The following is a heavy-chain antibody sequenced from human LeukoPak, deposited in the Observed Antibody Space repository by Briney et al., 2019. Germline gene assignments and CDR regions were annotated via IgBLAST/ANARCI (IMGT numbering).Heavy chain of an antibody. D-gene: IGHD1-26*01. CDR2: ISAYNGNT. Sequence: SVKVSFKASDYIFTDYGISWVRQAPGQGLEWMGWISAYNGNTHCAQKLQDRVTMTTDTSTSTAYMELRSLRSDDTAVYYCARADDGLLDEWGQGTLVTVSS. V-gene: IGHV1-18*01. J-gene: IGHJ4*02. CDR3: ARADDGLLDE. CDR1: DYIFTDYG.